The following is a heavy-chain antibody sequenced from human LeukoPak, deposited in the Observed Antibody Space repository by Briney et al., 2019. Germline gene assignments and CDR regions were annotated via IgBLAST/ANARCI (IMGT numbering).Heavy chain of an antibody. CDR2: IHDSGST. CDR1: GVSISSQY. Sequence: SETLSLTCTVSGVSISSQYWSWLRQPPGRGLEWIAYIHDSGSTNYNPPLKSRVTISVDTSRNQFSLNLNSVTAADTAVYYCARGAGWYDYWGQGTLVTVSS. V-gene: IGHV4-59*11. J-gene: IGHJ4*02. D-gene: IGHD6-19*01. CDR3: ARGAGWYDY.